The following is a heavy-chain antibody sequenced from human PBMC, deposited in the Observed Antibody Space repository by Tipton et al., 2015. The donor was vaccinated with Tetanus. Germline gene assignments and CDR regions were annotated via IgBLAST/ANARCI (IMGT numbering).Heavy chain of an antibody. V-gene: IGHV3-9*01. J-gene: IGHJ5*02. Sequence: SLRLSCAVSGSTFDEHAMHWVRQAPGKGLGWVSGILWNSARIDYADSVRGRFTISIDNARNSLYLEMNSLRAEDTALYYCTKDLSPGGADRWGQGTLVIVSS. D-gene: IGHD4-23*01. CDR2: ILWNSARI. CDR3: TKDLSPGGADR. CDR1: GSTFDEHA.